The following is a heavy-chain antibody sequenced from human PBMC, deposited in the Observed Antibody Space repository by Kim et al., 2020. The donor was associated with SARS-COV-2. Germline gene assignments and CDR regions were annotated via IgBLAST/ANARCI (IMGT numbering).Heavy chain of an antibody. CDR2: INHSGST. V-gene: IGHV4-34*01. J-gene: IGHJ4*02. Sequence: SETLSLTCAVYGGSFSGYYWSWIRQPPGKGLEWIGEINHSGSTNYNPSLKSRVTISVDTSKNQFSLKLSSVTAADTAVYYCARGGIFYYGSGSYPLYFDYWGQGTLVTVSS. D-gene: IGHD3-10*01. CDR3: ARGGIFYYGSGSYPLYFDY. CDR1: GGSFSGYY.